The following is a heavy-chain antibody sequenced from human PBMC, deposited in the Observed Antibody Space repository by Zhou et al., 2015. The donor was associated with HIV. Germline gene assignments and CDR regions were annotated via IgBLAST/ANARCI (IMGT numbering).Heavy chain of an antibody. CDR3: ARTESADCSGGSCYSWFDP. CDR2: IIPIFGTA. J-gene: IGHJ5*02. V-gene: IGHV1-69*01. Sequence: QVQLVQSGAEVKKPGSSVKVSCKASGGTFSSYAISWVRQAPGQGLEWMGGIIPIFGTANYAQKFQGRVTITADESTSTAYMELSSLRSEDTAVYYCARTESADCSGGSCYSWFDPWGRGNPGHRLL. D-gene: IGHD2-15*01. CDR1: GGTFSSYA.